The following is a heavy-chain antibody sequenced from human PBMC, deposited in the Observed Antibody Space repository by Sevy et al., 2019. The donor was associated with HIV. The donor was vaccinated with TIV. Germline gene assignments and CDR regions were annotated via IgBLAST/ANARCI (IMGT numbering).Heavy chain of an antibody. J-gene: IGHJ4*02. CDR1: GLTVSSNF. CDR3: ARGKHISDYYGSFDY. CDR2: IYIGGTT. V-gene: IGHV3-53*01. D-gene: IGHD3-3*01. Sequence: GGSLRLSCAASGLTVSSNFMSWVRQAPGKGLERVSVIYIGGTTYYADSVKGRFTISRDNSKNTVYLQMNSLRAEDTAVYYCARGKHISDYYGSFDYWGQGTLVTVSS.